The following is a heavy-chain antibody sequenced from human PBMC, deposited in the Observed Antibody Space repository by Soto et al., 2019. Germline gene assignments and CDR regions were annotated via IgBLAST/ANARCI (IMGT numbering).Heavy chain of an antibody. V-gene: IGHV3-33*01. CDR1: GFTFSSYG. J-gene: IGHJ6*02. CDR3: ARGHDDSSGYYPEGGYYYGMDV. D-gene: IGHD3-22*01. Sequence: QVQLVESGGGVVQPGRSLRLSCAASGFTFSSYGMHWVRQAPGKGLEWVAVIWYDGSNKYYADSVKGRFTISRDNSKNTLYLQMNSLRAEDTAVYYCARGHDDSSGYYPEGGYYYGMDVWGQGTTVTVSS. CDR2: IWYDGSNK.